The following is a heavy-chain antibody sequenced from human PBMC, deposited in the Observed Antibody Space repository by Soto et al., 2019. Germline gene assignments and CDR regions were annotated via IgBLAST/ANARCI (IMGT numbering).Heavy chain of an antibody. Sequence: GGSLRLSCAASGFTFSSYAMHCVRQAPGKGLEWVAVISYDGSNKYYADSVKGRFTISRDNSKNTLYLQMNSLRAEDTAVYYCARDFRIAAAGLFDYWGQGTLVTVSS. CDR3: ARDFRIAAAGLFDY. V-gene: IGHV3-30-3*01. J-gene: IGHJ4*02. CDR2: ISYDGSNK. D-gene: IGHD6-13*01. CDR1: GFTFSSYA.